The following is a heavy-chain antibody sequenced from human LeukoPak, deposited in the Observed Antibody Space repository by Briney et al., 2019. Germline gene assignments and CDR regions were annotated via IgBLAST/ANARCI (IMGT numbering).Heavy chain of an antibody. CDR2: ISSSGGTI. J-gene: IGHJ4*02. V-gene: IGHV3-11*04. CDR3: ARDRTDYDFWSGYYLPDYFDY. D-gene: IGHD3-3*01. CDR1: GFTFSDYY. Sequence: GGSLRLSCAASGFTFSDYYMSWIRQAPGKGLEWVSYISSSGGTIYYADSVKGRFTISRDNAKNSLYLQMNSLRAEDTAVYYCARDRTDYDFWSGYYLPDYFDYWGQGTLVTVSS.